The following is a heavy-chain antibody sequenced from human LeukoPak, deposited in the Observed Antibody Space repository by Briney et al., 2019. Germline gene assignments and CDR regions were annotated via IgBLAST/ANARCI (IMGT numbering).Heavy chain of an antibody. J-gene: IGHJ3*02. CDR3: ASMGGTVSDAFDI. CDR2: IYYSGST. CDR1: GYSISSGYY. D-gene: IGHD3-16*01. Sequence: SSETLSLTCTVSGYSISSGYYWGWIRQPPGKGLEWIGSIYYSGSTYYNPSLKSRVTISVDTSKNQFSLKLSSVTAADTAVYYCASMGGTVSDAFDIWGQGTMVTVSS. V-gene: IGHV4-38-2*02.